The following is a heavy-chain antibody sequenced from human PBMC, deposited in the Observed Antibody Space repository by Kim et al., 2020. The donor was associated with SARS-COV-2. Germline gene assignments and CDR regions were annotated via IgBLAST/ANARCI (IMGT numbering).Heavy chain of an antibody. CDR3: ARRPKWELLQGFDY. CDR1: GGSISSSSYY. CDR2: IYYSGST. Sequence: SETLSLTCTVSGGSISSSSYYWGWIRQPPGKGLEWIGSIYYSGSTYYNPSLKSRVTISVDTSKNQFSLKLSSVTAADTAVYYCARRPKWELLQGFDYWGQGTLVTVSS. D-gene: IGHD1-26*01. J-gene: IGHJ4*02. V-gene: IGHV4-39*01.